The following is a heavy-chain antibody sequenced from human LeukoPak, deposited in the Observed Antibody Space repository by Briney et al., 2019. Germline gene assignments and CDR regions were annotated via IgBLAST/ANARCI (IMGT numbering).Heavy chain of an antibody. V-gene: IGHV4-59*01. CDR3: ARDSSSSWFDS. CDR2: IYYSGTT. J-gene: IGHJ5*01. D-gene: IGHD6-13*01. CDR1: GGSISDYY. Sequence: PSETLSLTCTVSGGSISDYYWSWIRQPPGKRLEWLGCIYYSGTTNYNPSLKSRVTISVDTSKNRFSLKLSSVTAADTAVYYCARDSSSSWFDSWGQGTLVTVSS.